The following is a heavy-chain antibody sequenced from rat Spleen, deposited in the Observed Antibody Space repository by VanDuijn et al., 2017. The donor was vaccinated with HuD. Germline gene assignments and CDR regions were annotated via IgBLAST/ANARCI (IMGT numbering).Heavy chain of an antibody. CDR1: GFTFSDYN. CDR2: ISYDGSST. Sequence: EVQLVESDGGLVQPGRSLKLSCAASGFTFSDYNMAWVRQAPKKGLEWVATISYDGSSTYYRDSVKGRFTISRDNAKSTLYLQMNSLRSEDTATYYCARRTYYGYTYSWYFDFWGPGTMVTVSS. D-gene: IGHD1-9*01. CDR3: ARRTYYGYTYSWYFDF. J-gene: IGHJ1*01. V-gene: IGHV5-7*01.